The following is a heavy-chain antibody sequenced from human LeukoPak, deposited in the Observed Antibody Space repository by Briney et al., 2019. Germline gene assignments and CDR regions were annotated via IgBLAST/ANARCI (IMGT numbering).Heavy chain of an antibody. CDR2: IRYDGSNK. CDR3: AKDLLGYSGYDGGY. J-gene: IGHJ4*02. V-gene: IGHV3-30*02. D-gene: IGHD5-12*01. Sequence: GGSLRLSCAASGFIFHIYGMHWVRQAPGKGLEWVAFIRYDGSNKYYANSVKGRFTISRDNSENTLYLQMNSLRPEDTAVYYCAKDLLGYSGYDGGYWGQGTLVTVSS. CDR1: GFIFHIYG.